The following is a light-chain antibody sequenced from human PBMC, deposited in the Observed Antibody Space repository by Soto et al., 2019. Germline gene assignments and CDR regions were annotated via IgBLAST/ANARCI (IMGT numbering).Light chain of an antibody. J-gene: IGKJ1*01. CDR1: LGISHY. CDR2: EAS. Sequence: DIQMTQSPSSLPASGGDRVSITCRASLGISHYLAWYQQKPGKVPNLLIYEASALQSEVPPRFSGSGSVTDFTRHISGLQPADVATYYCYKYARVPCTFGHAAKVEI. V-gene: IGKV1-27*01. CDR3: YKYARVPCT.